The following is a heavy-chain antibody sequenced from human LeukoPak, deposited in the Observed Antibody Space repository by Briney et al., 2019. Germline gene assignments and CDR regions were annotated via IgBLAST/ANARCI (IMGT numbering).Heavy chain of an antibody. Sequence: QTGGSLRLSCAASGFTFSSYDMHWVRQATGKGLEWVSPIGTAGDTYYPGSVKGRFTISRENAKNSLYLQMNSLRAGDTAVYYCARGGYSSSWHHYYYYYGMDVWGQGTTVTVSS. V-gene: IGHV3-13*04. D-gene: IGHD6-13*01. CDR1: GFTFSSYD. CDR2: IGTAGDT. J-gene: IGHJ6*02. CDR3: ARGGYSSSWHHYYYYYGMDV.